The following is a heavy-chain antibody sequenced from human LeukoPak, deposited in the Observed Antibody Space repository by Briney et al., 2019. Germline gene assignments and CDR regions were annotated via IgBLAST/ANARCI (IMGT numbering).Heavy chain of an antibody. Sequence: PGGSLRLSCAASRFTFSSYSMNWVRQAPGKGLEWVSYISSSSSIIYYADSVKGRFTISRDNAKNSLYLQMNSLRAEDTAVYYCARDRYYDILTGYPDAFDIWGQGTMVTVSS. CDR2: ISSSSSII. V-gene: IGHV3-48*04. J-gene: IGHJ3*02. D-gene: IGHD3-9*01. CDR3: ARDRYYDILTGYPDAFDI. CDR1: RFTFSSYS.